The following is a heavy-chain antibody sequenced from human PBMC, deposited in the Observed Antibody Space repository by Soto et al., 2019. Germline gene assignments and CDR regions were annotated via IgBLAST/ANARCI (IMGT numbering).Heavy chain of an antibody. V-gene: IGHV3-21*01. CDR1: GFTFSSYS. CDR2: ISSSSSYI. CDR3: ARGGSFSGSYYIEWDYSYYGMDV. D-gene: IGHD3-10*01. J-gene: IGHJ6*02. Sequence: GGSLRLSCAASGFTFSSYSMNWVRQAPGKGLEWVSSISSSSSYIYYADSVKGRFTISRDNAKNSLYLQMKSLRAEDTAVYYCARGGSFSGSYYIEWDYSYYGMDVWGQGTTVTVSS.